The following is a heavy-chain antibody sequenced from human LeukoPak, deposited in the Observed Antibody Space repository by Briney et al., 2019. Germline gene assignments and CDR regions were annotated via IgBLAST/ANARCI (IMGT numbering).Heavy chain of an antibody. CDR1: GGTFSSYA. J-gene: IGHJ4*02. CDR2: IIPIFGTT. D-gene: IGHD2-15*01. V-gene: IGHV1-69*13. CDR3: ARDRGYCSGGSCYSFDY. Sequence: GASVKVSCKASGGTFSSYAISWVRQAPGQGLEWMGRIIPIFGTTNYAQKFQGRVTITADESTSTAYMELSSLRSEDTAVYYCARDRGYCSGGSCYSFDYWGQGTLVTVSS.